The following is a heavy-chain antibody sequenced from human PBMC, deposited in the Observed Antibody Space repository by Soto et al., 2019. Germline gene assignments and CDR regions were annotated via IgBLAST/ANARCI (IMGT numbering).Heavy chain of an antibody. J-gene: IGHJ6*01. D-gene: IGHD3-3*02. CDR1: GGTFGNSA. Sequence: QVQLVQSGAEVKKPGSSVTVSCKASGGTFGNSAISWVRQAPGQGLEWMGGIIPIFPTPDYALKFQGRVTFNTDESTATAYKELTTLTADDTAVYYRVRAEDRQQLGGKYYFGIAAWGRGTIVTVYS. CDR3: VRAEDRQQLGGKYYFGIAA. V-gene: IGHV1-69*05. CDR2: IIPIFPTP.